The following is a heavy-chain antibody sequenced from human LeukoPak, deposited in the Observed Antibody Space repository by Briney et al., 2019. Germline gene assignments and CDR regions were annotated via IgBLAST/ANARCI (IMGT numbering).Heavy chain of an antibody. CDR2: FNPNSGDA. V-gene: IGHV1-2*02. J-gene: IGHJ4*02. Sequence: ASVKVSCKASGYTLTRYGISWVRQAPGQGLEWLGWFNPNSGDANYAQRFQGRVTMTRVTSISTAYMEIKGLTIDDTAVYYCARDKGSGMLPFDYWGQGTRVTVSS. CDR3: ARDKGSGMLPFDY. D-gene: IGHD1-1*01. CDR1: GYTLTRYG.